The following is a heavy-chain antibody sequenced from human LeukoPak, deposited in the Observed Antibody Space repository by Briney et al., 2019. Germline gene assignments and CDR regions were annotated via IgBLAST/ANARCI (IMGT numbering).Heavy chain of an antibody. CDR1: GYTFTSYD. J-gene: IGHJ6*03. V-gene: IGHV1-8*03. CDR2: VNPNSGNT. Sequence: GASVKVSCKASGYTFTSYDIIWVRQATGQGLEWMGWVNPNSGNTGYAQKFQGRVTITRNTSISTAYMELSSLRSEDTAVYYCARTYSSGWDYYYYMDVWGKGTTVTVSS. CDR3: ARTYSSGWDYYYYMDV. D-gene: IGHD6-19*01.